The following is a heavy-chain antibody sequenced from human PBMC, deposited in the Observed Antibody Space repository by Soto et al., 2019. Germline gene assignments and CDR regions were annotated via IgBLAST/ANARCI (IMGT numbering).Heavy chain of an antibody. J-gene: IGHJ5*01. CDR3: ASLSREFCVFGVCRLRSGWFDS. D-gene: IGHD2-21*01. V-gene: IGHV4-39*01. Sequence: QLQLQESGPGVVKPSETLSLTCTVSGGSISSSSHYWGWIRQPPGKGLEWIGNIYFRGRTYYNSYRRSRLTNFLDTSKNQISMNMTSVTATDTAIYYCASLSREFCVFGVCRLRSGWFDSWGQGTLVTVSS. CDR1: GGSISSSSHY. CDR2: IYFRGRT.